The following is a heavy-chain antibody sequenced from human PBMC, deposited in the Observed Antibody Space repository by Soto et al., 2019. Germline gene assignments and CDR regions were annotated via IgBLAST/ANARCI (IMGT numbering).Heavy chain of an antibody. J-gene: IGHJ4*02. CDR1: GLTLRSYP. V-gene: IGHV3-23*01. CDR3: AKGVWSSSWYYFDY. CDR2: ISGSGGST. Sequence: EVQLLESGGGLVQPGGSLRLSCAASGLTLRSYPLTWVRQPQGRGLEWVSAISGSGGSTYYADSVKGRFTISRDNSKNTLYLQMNSLRAEDTAVYYCAKGVWSSSWYYFDYWGQGTLVTVSS. D-gene: IGHD6-13*01.